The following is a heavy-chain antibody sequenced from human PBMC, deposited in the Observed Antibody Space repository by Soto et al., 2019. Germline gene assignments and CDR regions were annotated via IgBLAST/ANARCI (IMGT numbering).Heavy chain of an antibody. V-gene: IGHV1-69*12. CDR1: GGTFSSYA. CDR3: ARGGMVTASYDYYGMDV. CDR2: FIPIFGTA. D-gene: IGHD2-21*02. Sequence: QVQLVQSGAEVKKPGSSVKVSCKASGGTFSSYAISWVRQAPGQGLEWMGGFIPIFGTANYAQKFQGRVTRPADEFKSTAYMELSSLRSEDTAGYYCARGGMVTASYDYYGMDVWGHGTTVTVSS. J-gene: IGHJ6*02.